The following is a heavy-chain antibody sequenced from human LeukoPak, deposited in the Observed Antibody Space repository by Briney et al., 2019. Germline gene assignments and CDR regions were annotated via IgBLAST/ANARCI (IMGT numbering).Heavy chain of an antibody. V-gene: IGHV3-30-3*01. Sequence: GRSLRLSCAASGFTFSSYAMHWVRQAPGKGLEWVAVMSYDGSNKYYADSVKGRFTISRDNSKNTLYLQMNSLRAEDTAVYYCARDQYQGYYYGMDVWGQGTTVTVSS. CDR3: ARDQYQGYYYGMDV. J-gene: IGHJ6*02. CDR2: MSYDGSNK. CDR1: GFTFSSYA. D-gene: IGHD4-11*01.